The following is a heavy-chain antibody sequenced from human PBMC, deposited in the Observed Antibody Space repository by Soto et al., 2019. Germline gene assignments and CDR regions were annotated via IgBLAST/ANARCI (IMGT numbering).Heavy chain of an antibody. CDR3: ATTYYDFWSGPLPGDAFDI. D-gene: IGHD3-3*01. CDR2: FDPEDGET. V-gene: IGHV1-24*01. CDR1: GYTLTELS. J-gene: IGHJ3*02. Sequence: GASVKVYCKVSGYTLTELSMHWVRQAPGKGLEWMGGFDPEDGETIYAQKFQGGVTMTEDTSTDTAYMELSSLRSEDTAVYYCATTYYDFWSGPLPGDAFDIWGQGTMVTVSS.